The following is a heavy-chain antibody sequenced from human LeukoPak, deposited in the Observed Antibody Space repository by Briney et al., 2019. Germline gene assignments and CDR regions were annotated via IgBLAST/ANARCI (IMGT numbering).Heavy chain of an antibody. CDR1: GYTFTHYD. V-gene: IGHV1-18*01. J-gene: IGHJ6*03. D-gene: IGHD1-14*01. CDR3: ARVYKTFYYYIDV. CDR2: ISTYNGNT. Sequence: GASVKVSCKASGYTFTHYDINWVRQAPGQGLEWMGWISTYNGNTNYAQKLQGRVTMTTDTSTSTAYMELGSLRSDDTAVYYCARVYKTFYYYIDVWGKGTTVTVSS.